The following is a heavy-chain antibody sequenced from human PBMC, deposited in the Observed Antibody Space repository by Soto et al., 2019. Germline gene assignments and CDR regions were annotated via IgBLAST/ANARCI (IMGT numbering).Heavy chain of an antibody. V-gene: IGHV1-18*01. CDR1: GYTFTNYG. D-gene: IGHD2-15*01. CDR3: ARDEGYCSGGSCYVSNYFDY. J-gene: IGHJ4*02. Sequence: ASVKVSCKASGYTFTNYGISWVRQAPGQGLEWMGWISAYNGNTNYAQKLQGRVTMTTDTSTSTAYMELRSLRSDDTAVYYCARDEGYCSGGSCYVSNYFDYWGQGTLVTVSS. CDR2: ISAYNGNT.